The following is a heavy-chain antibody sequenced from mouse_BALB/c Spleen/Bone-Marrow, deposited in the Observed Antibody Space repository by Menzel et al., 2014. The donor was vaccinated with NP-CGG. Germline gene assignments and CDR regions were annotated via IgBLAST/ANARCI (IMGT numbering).Heavy chain of an antibody. J-gene: IGHJ2*01. V-gene: IGHV2-9*02. CDR1: GFSLTNYG. CDR2: IWAGGST. D-gene: IGHD2-4*01. CDR3: ATYDYDGRFDY. Sequence: VHLVESGPGLVAPSQNLSITCTVSGFSLTNYGVHWIRQPPGKGLEWLGIIWAGGSTNYNSALMSRLSISKDNSKSQVFFKMNSLQTDDTAIYYCATYDYDGRFDYWGQGTTLTVSS.